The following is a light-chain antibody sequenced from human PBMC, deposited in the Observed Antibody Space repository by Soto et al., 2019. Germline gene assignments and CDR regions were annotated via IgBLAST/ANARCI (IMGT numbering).Light chain of an antibody. Sequence: EIVLTQSPATLAFSPGERVTLSFRASQSVSNSLAWYQQKPGQPPRLLIYDVSNRATGIPARFSGSGSGTDFTLTITSLEPEDFAVYFCHQRYNWPRVTFGQGTRLEIK. V-gene: IGKV3-11*01. J-gene: IGKJ5*01. CDR3: HQRYNWPRVT. CDR2: DVS. CDR1: QSVSNS.